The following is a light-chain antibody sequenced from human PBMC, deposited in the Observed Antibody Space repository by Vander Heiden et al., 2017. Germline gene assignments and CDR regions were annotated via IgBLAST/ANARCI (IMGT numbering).Light chain of an antibody. V-gene: IGLV3-1*01. CDR2: QDS. J-gene: IGLJ3*02. Sequence: SYELTQPPSVSVSPGQTASITCSGDKLGDKYACWYQQKPGQSPVLVIYQDSKRPSGIPGRFSGSNSGNTATLTISGTQAMDEADYYCQAWDSSNVFGGGTKLTVL. CDR1: KLGDKY. CDR3: QAWDSSNV.